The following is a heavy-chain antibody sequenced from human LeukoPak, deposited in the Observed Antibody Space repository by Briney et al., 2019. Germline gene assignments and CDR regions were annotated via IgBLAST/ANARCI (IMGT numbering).Heavy chain of an antibody. CDR3: ARVTGYMIEDYFDY. CDR2: IYYSGST. V-gene: IGHV4-59*01. CDR1: GGSFSGYY. J-gene: IGHJ4*02. Sequence: SETLSLTCAVYGGSFSGYYWSWIRQPPGKGLEWIGSIYYSGSTNYNPSLKSRVTISVDTSKNQFSLKLSSVTAADTAVYYCARVTGYMIEDYFDYWGQGTLVTVSS. D-gene: IGHD3-22*01.